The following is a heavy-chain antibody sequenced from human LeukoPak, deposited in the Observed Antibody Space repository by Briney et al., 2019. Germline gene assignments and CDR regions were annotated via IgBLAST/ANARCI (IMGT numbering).Heavy chain of an antibody. CDR2: INPNSGDT. CDR1: GYTFIGYY. CDR3: ARDSGYDY. V-gene: IGHV1-2*02. Sequence: ASVKVSCKASGYTFIGYYMHWVRQAPGQGLEWMGWINPNSGDTKYAQKFQGRVTMTRATSISTAYMELSRLRSDDTAVYYCARDSGYDYWGQGTLVTVSS. J-gene: IGHJ4*02. D-gene: IGHD5-12*01.